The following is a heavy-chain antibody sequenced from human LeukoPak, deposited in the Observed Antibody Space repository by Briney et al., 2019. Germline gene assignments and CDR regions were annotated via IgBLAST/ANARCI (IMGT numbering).Heavy chain of an antibody. J-gene: IGHJ6*04. Sequence: GGSLSLSCAASGFTFSSYAMSWVRQAPGKGLEWVSAISGSGGSTYYADSVKGRFTISRDNSKNTLYLQMNSLRAEDTAVYYCAKDRTAAAAHYGMDVWGKGTTVTVSS. CDR1: GFTFSSYA. CDR3: AKDRTAAAAHYGMDV. D-gene: IGHD6-13*01. CDR2: ISGSGGST. V-gene: IGHV3-23*01.